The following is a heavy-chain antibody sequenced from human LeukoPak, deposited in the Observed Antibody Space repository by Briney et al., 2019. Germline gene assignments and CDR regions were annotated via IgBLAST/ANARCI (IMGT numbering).Heavy chain of an antibody. CDR1: GGSISNSY. V-gene: IGHV4-59*08. D-gene: IGHD1-26*01. CDR2: IYYSGST. J-gene: IGHJ4*02. Sequence: SETLSLTFIVSGGSISNSYWSWIRQPPGKGLQWIGYIYYSGSTNYNPSLKSRVTISGDTSKNQFSLKLSSVTAADTAVYYCARTLYIRGIYTVDYWGQGTLVTVSS. CDR3: ARTLYIRGIYTVDY.